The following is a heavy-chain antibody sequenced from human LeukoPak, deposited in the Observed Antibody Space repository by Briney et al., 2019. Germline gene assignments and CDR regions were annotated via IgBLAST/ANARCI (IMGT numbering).Heavy chain of an antibody. CDR3: ARVRWGGLYYFDY. CDR1: GFTFSSYS. J-gene: IGHJ4*02. V-gene: IGHV3-66*01. D-gene: IGHD3-16*01. Sequence: GGSLRLSCAASGFTFSSYSMNWVRQAPGRGLEWVSVIFSDGNTFYADSVKGRFTISRDNAKNTLYLQMNSLRAEDTAVYYCARVRWGGLYYFDYWGQGTLVTVSS. CDR2: IFSDGNT.